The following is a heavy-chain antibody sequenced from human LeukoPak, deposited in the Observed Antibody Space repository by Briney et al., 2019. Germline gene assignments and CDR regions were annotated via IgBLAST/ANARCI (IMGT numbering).Heavy chain of an antibody. Sequence: ASVKVSCKASGYTFTIYSMSWVRQAPGQGLEWMGWISGYSGHTNYAQNLQGRVTMTTDTSTSTAYMELRSLRSDDTAVYYCARSSPSGLDYWGQGTLVTVSS. CDR2: ISGYSGHT. CDR1: GYTFTIYS. J-gene: IGHJ4*02. CDR3: ARSSPSGLDY. D-gene: IGHD2-2*01. V-gene: IGHV1-18*01.